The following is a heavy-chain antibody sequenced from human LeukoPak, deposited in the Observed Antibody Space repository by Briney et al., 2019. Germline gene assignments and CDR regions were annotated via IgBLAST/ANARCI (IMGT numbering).Heavy chain of an antibody. Sequence: ASVKVSCKASGYTFTDYYMHWVRQAPGQGLEWMRWINPKSGGTNYAQNFQGRVTMTRDTSISTAYMELSGLRSDDRAVYYCVRDAIAAAGTGGWGQGTLVTVSS. D-gene: IGHD6-13*01. CDR1: GYTFTDYY. CDR3: VRDAIAAAGTGG. J-gene: IGHJ4*02. CDR2: INPKSGGT. V-gene: IGHV1-2*02.